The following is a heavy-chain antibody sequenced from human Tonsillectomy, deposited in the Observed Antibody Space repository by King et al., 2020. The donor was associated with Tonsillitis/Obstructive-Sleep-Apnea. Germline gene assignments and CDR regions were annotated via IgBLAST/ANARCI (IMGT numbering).Heavy chain of an antibody. V-gene: IGHV2-5*02. CDR1: GISRTNSGLG. CDR3: ALVTGDNWFDP. D-gene: IGHD2-21*02. J-gene: IGHJ5*02. CDR2: IYWDDDK. Sequence: ITLKESGPTLVKPTQTLTLTCTFSGISRTNSGLGVGWIRQPPGKALEWLTLIYWDDDKRYSPSLKTRLTITQDTSKKQVVLTLTNMDPVDTATYYCALVTGDNWFDPWGQGTLVTVSS.